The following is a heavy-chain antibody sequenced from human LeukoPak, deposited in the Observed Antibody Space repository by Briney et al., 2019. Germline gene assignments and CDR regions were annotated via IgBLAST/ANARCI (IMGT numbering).Heavy chain of an antibody. V-gene: IGHV3-23*01. CDR3: ARAEVIAIFDY. J-gene: IGHJ4*02. CDR2: INKNGDTT. Sequence: GGSLRLSCAASGFTFSNYYMSWVRQAPGEGLEWVSGINKNGDTTYYADSVKGRFTISRDNSKNTLYLHMDSLRTEDTAVYYCARAEVIAIFDYWGQGTLVTVSS. CDR1: GFTFSNYY. D-gene: IGHD2-21*01.